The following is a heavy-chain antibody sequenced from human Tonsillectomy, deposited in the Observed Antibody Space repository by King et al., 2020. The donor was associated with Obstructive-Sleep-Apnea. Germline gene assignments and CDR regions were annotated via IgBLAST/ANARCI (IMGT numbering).Heavy chain of an antibody. V-gene: IGHV4-34*01. D-gene: IGHD6-19*01. CDR2: VNHSGST. CDR1: GGSFSGYY. Sequence: VQLQQWGAGLLKPSETLSLTCAVSGGSFSGYYWSWIRQPPGKGLEWIGEVNHSGSTNYNPSLKSRVTISLDTSKNQFSLKLSSVTAADTAVYYLARAGTSGSSGWPLWGQGTLVTVSS. CDR3: ARAGTSGSSGWPL. J-gene: IGHJ4*02.